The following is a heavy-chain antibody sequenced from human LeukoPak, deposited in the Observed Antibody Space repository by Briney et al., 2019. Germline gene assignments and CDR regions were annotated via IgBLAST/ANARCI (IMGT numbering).Heavy chain of an antibody. CDR2: IWYDGSKK. CDR3: ARDFRYTPDY. J-gene: IGHJ4*02. Sequence: PGRSLRLSCETSGFTFSRYGMHGVRQAPGKGLEGGAVIWYDGSKKYYADSVKDRFTISRDNSNNTLYLQMNSLRAEDTAVYYCARDFRYTPDYWGQGTLVTVSS. D-gene: IGHD5-18*01. V-gene: IGHV3-33*01. CDR1: GFTFSRYG.